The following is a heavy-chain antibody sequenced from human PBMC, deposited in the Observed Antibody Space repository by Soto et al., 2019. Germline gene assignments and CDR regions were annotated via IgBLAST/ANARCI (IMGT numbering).Heavy chain of an antibody. CDR3: AKVTNPGGQAQFDY. CDR1: VFTFDDYA. V-gene: IGHV3-9*01. CDR2: ISWNSGSI. Sequence: GGSLRLSCASSVFTFDDYAMHWVRQSPGKCLEWVSGISWNSGSIGYADSVKGRFTISRDNAKNSLYLQMNSLRAEDTALYYCAKVTNPGGQAQFDYWGQGTLVTVSS. J-gene: IGHJ4*02. D-gene: IGHD1-26*01.